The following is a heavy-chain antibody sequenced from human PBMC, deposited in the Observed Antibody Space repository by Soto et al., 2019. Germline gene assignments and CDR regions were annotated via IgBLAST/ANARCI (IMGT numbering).Heavy chain of an antibody. J-gene: IGHJ4*02. CDR2: VSGSGGST. CDR1: GFTFSSYA. V-gene: IGHV3-23*01. D-gene: IGHD1-26*01. Sequence: GGSLRLSCAASGFTFSSYAMSWVRQAPGKGLEWISAVSGSGGSTYYADSVKGRFTISRDTSNNTLFLQMNSLRAEDTAVYYCARGKFGGSYSAGGPLDYWGQGTLVTVSS. CDR3: ARGKFGGSYSAGGPLDY.